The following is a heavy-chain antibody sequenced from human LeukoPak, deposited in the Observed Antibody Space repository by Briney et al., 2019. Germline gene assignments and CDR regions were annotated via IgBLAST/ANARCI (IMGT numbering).Heavy chain of an antibody. J-gene: IGHJ4*02. CDR2: ISYDGSNK. D-gene: IGHD5-12*01. Sequence: GRSLRLSCAASGFTFSSYAMHWVRQAPGKGLEWVAVISYDGSNKYYGDSVKGRFTISRDNSKNTLYLQMNSLRAEDTAVYYCAKDPTIFDYWGQGTLVTVSS. V-gene: IGHV3-30*04. CDR1: GFTFSSYA. CDR3: AKDPTIFDY.